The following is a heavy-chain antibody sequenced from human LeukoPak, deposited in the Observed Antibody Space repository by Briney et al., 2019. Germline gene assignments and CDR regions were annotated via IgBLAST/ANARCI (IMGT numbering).Heavy chain of an antibody. J-gene: IGHJ4*02. V-gene: IGHV4-59*02. Sequence: PSETLSLTCTVSGDSVSNYYWSWIRLPPGKGLEWIGYIDKSGSTNYNPSLKSRVIISVDTSKNQLSLNLISVTAADTAVYYCARVPSRRCNDGTCDPIFDSWGQGTLVTVSS. CDR1: GDSVSNYY. CDR2: IDKSGST. D-gene: IGHD2-15*01. CDR3: ARVPSRRCNDGTCDPIFDS.